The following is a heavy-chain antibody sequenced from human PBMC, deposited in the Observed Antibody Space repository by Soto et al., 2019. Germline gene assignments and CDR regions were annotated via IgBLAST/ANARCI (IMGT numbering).Heavy chain of an antibody. CDR2: IDPSDSYT. J-gene: IGHJ4*02. D-gene: IGHD6-13*01. V-gene: IGHV5-10-1*01. CDR1: GYSFTSYW. CDR3: ATRQKQPLVTS. Sequence: GESLKISCKGSGYSFTSYWISWVRQMPGKGLEWMGRIDPSDSYTNYSPSFQGHVTISADKSISTAYLQWSSLKASDTAMYYCATRQKQPLVTSWGQGTLVPVSS.